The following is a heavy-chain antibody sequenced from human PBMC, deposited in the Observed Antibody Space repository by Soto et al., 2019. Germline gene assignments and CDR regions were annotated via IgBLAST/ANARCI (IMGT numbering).Heavy chain of an antibody. CDR3: ARVYPGSGWPYHYYGMAV. CDR2: IKQDGSEK. J-gene: IGHJ6*02. Sequence: GGSLRLSCVASGFTFSTYWMSWVRQAPGKGLEWVANIKQDGSEKYYVDSVKDRFTISRDNAKNSLYLQMNSLRAEDSAVYYCARVYPGSGWPYHYYGMAVWGHGPTLTVSS. V-gene: IGHV3-7*01. D-gene: IGHD6-19*01. CDR1: GFTFSTYW.